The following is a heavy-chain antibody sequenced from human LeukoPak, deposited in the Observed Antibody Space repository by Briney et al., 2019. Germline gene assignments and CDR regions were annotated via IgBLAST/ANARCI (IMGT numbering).Heavy chain of an antibody. CDR3: ATATAAGANLFDY. V-gene: IGHV1-18*01. D-gene: IGHD6-13*01. J-gene: IGHJ4*02. CDR1: GYTFTSYG. CDR2: ISAYNGNT. Sequence: ASVTVSCKASGYTFTSYGISWVRQAPGQGLEWMGWISAYNGNTNYAQKLQGRVTMTTDTSTSTTYMELSSLRSEDTAVYYCATATAAGANLFDYWGQGTLVTVSS.